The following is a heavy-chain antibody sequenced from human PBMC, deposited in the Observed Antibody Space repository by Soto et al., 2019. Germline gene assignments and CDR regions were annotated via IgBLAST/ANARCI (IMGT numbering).Heavy chain of an antibody. CDR1: GLTFRSYG. V-gene: IGHV3-15*01. CDR3: TTVPRPYYDILTGHYYYGMDV. CDR2: IKSKTDGGTT. J-gene: IGHJ6*02. Sequence: GGSPDLSCAASGLTFRSYGMTGSRQHPGKGLKWSGRIKSKTDGGTTDYAAPVKGRFTISRDDSKNTLYLQMNSLKTEDTAVYYCTTVPRPYYDILTGHYYYGMDVWGQGTTVTVSS. D-gene: IGHD3-9*01.